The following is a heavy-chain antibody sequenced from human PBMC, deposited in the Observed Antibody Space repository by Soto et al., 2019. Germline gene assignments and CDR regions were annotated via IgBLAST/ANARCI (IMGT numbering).Heavy chain of an antibody. CDR3: TRDQDTVYDD. Sequence: PSQTLSLPXAISVDKVSSTIDGWGWIRQSPSRGLEWLGRTYYRSKWYTDYEVSVKSRITIDADTYKNQFSLQLNSVTPEDTAVYFCTRDQDTVYDDWGQGTLVTVSS. V-gene: IGHV6-1*01. CDR2: TYYRSKWYT. J-gene: IGHJ4*02. D-gene: IGHD5-18*01. CDR1: VDKVSSTIDG.